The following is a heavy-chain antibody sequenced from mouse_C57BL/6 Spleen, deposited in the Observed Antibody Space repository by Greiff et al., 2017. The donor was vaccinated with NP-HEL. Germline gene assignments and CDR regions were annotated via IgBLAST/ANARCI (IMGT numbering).Heavy chain of an antibody. J-gene: IGHJ2*01. V-gene: IGHV5-17*01. CDR2: ISSGSSTI. CDR3: ASIYYDSLYYFDY. Sequence: EVQVVESGGGLVKPGGSLKLSCAASGFTFSDYGMHWVRQAPEKGLEWVAYISSGSSTIYYADTVKGRFTISRDNAKNTLFLQMTSLRSEDTAMYYCASIYYDSLYYFDYWGQGTTLTVSS. D-gene: IGHD2-4*01. CDR1: GFTFSDYG.